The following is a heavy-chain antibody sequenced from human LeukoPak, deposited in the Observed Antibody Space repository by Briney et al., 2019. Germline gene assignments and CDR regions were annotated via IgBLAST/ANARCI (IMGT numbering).Heavy chain of an antibody. CDR2: INPNSGGT. Sequence: ASVKVSCKASGYTFTGYYMHWVRQAPGQGLEWMGWINPNSGGTNYAQKFQGRVTMTRDTSISTAYMELSRLRSDDTAVYYCARDRDYYDSSGYYYNFDYWGQETLVTVSS. CDR1: GYTFTGYY. V-gene: IGHV1-2*02. D-gene: IGHD3-22*01. J-gene: IGHJ4*02. CDR3: ARDRDYYDSSGYYYNFDY.